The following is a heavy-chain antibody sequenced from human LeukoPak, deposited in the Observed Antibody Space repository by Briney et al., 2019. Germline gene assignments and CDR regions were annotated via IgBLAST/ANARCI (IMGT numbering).Heavy chain of an antibody. CDR3: ARGSLSFEYSSSSVEDNWFDP. J-gene: IGHJ5*02. D-gene: IGHD6-6*01. Sequence: ASVKVSCKASGYTFTSYDINWVRQATGQGPEWMGWMNPNTGNTGYAQKFQGRVTMTRNTSISTAYMELSSLRSEDTAVYYCARGSLSFEYSSSSVEDNWFDPWGQGTLVTVSS. CDR1: GYTFTSYD. CDR2: MNPNTGNT. V-gene: IGHV1-8*01.